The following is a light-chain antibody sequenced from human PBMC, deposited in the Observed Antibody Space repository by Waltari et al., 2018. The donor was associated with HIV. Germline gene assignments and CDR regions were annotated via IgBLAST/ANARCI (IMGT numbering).Light chain of an antibody. CDR3: LQTYGAPRNPPS. CDR2: AAS. V-gene: IGKV1-39*01. CDR1: QSIASY. J-gene: IGKJ1*01. Sequence: DIQMTQSPSSLSASVGDRVTIACRARQSIASYVNWYQQKPGKAPNLLIYAASTLQTGVPSRFSGSGSGTQFTLTISGLQVEDFATYYCLQTYGAPRNPPSFGQGTRVEVK.